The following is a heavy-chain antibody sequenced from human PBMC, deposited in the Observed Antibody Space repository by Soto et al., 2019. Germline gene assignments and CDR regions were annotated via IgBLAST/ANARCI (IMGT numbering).Heavy chain of an antibody. Sequence: QVQLVQSGAEVKKPGSSVKVSCKASGGTFSSYAISWVRQAPGQGLEWMGGIIPIFGTANYAQNIQGRVTITADESTTTAYMELSSLSSEDTAVYYSARRLYCGGARCMDFWGQGTTVTVSS. CDR1: GGTFSSYA. CDR2: IIPIFGTA. D-gene: IGHD2-21*01. V-gene: IGHV1-69*01. CDR3: ARRLYCGGARCMDF. J-gene: IGHJ6*02.